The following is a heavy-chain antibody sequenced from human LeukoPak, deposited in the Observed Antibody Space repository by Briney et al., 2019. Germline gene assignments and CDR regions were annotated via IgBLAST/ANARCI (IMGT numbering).Heavy chain of an antibody. CDR2: IIPILGLS. CDR1: GGTFSSHT. V-gene: IGHV1-69*04. CDR3: ARDQLNGYCTNGVCYGEDY. D-gene: IGHD2-8*01. Sequence: SVKVSCKASGGTFSSHTISWVRQAPGQGLEWMGRIIPILGLSNYAQKFQGRVTITADKSTSTAYMELSSLRSEDTAVYYCARDQLNGYCTNGVCYGEDYWGQGTLVTVSS. J-gene: IGHJ4*02.